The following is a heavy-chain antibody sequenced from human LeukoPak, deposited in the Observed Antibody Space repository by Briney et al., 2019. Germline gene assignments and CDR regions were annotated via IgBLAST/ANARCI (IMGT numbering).Heavy chain of an antibody. D-gene: IGHD6-13*01. Sequence: SETLSLTCTVSGGSISSYYWSWIRQPPGKGLEWIGYIYTSGSTNYNPSLKSRVTISVDTSNNQFSLKLSSVTAADTAVYYCARHQLVYNGFDPWGQGTLVTVSS. CDR2: IYTSGST. CDR1: GGSISSYY. V-gene: IGHV4-4*09. J-gene: IGHJ5*02. CDR3: ARHQLVYNGFDP.